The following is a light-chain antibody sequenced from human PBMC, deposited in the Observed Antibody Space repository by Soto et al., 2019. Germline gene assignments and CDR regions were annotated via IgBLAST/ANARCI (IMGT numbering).Light chain of an antibody. J-gene: IGKJ1*01. CDR3: QQYRS. CDR1: QSISSW. Sequence: DIQMTQSPSTLSASVGDRVTITGRASQSISSWLAWYQQKPGKAPKLLIYKDSRLESGVPSRFSGSGSGTEFSLPTNSPQTDDFATYYCQQYRSFGQGTKVDIK. V-gene: IGKV1-5*03. CDR2: KDS.